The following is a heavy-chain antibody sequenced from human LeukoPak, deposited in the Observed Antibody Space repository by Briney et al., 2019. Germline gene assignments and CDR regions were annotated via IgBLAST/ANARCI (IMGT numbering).Heavy chain of an antibody. CDR2: ISSSSSYI. V-gene: IGHV3-21*01. CDR3: ARGSSSSSGGY. J-gene: IGHJ4*02. D-gene: IGHD6-13*01. CDR1: GFTFSSYS. Sequence: GGSLRLSCAASGFTFSSYSMNWVRQAPGKGLEWVSSISSSSSYIYYADSVEGRFTISRDNAKNSLYLQMNSLRAEDTAVYYCARGSSSSSGGYWGQGTLVTVSS.